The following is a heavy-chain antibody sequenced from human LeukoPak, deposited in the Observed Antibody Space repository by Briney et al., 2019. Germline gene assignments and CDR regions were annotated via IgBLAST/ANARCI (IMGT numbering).Heavy chain of an antibody. CDR3: ARPTYSGSYYWFDY. V-gene: IGHV3-33*08. Sequence: PGGSLRLSCAASGFSFSSYGMHWARQAPVKGLEWVAVIWYDGSNKYYADSVKGRFTISRDNSKNTLYLQMNSLRAEDTAVYYCARPTYSGSYYWFDYWGQGTLVTVSS. D-gene: IGHD1-26*01. CDR1: GFSFSSYG. J-gene: IGHJ4*02. CDR2: IWYDGSNK.